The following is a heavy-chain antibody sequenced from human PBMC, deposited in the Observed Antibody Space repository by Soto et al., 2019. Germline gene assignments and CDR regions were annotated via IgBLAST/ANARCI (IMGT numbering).Heavy chain of an antibody. CDR1: GGSIISVDFY. D-gene: IGHD4-17*01. J-gene: IGHJ4*02. CDR2: IYYSGST. V-gene: IGHV4-30-4*01. Sequence: LSLTCTVSGGSIISVDFYWSWIRQPPGKGLELIGNIYYSGSTYYNPSLRSRAIMSVDTSQNQFSLKLSSLTAADTAVYFCARADDFSDRFDYWGQGALVTSPQ. CDR3: ARADDFSDRFDY.